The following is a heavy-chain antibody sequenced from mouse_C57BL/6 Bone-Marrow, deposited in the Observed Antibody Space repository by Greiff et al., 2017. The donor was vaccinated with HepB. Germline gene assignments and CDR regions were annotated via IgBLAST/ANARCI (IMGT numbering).Heavy chain of an antibody. D-gene: IGHD2-4*01. Sequence: EVKLQESGPGLVKPSQSLSLTCSVTGYSITSGYYWNWIRQFPGNKLEWTGYISYDGSNNYNPSLKNRISITRDTTKNQFFLKLNSVTTEDTATYYCARGGLPPWFAYWGQGTLVTVSA. CDR1: GYSITSGYY. J-gene: IGHJ3*01. CDR2: ISYDGSN. V-gene: IGHV3-6*01. CDR3: ARGGLPPWFAY.